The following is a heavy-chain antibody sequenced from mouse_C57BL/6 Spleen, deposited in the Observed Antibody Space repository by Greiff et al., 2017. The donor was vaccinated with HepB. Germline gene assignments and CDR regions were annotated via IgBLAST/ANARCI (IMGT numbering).Heavy chain of an antibody. V-gene: IGHV3-6*01. CDR1: GYSITSGYY. D-gene: IGHD1-1*01. CDR2: ISYDGSN. CDR3: ARGGYYGSNGYFDY. Sequence: EVQLQQSGPGLVKPSQSLSLTCSVTGYSITSGYYWHWIRQFPGNKLEWMGYISYDGSNNYNPSLKNRISITRDTSKNQFFLKLNSVTTEDTATYYCARGGYYGSNGYFDYWGQGTTLTVSS. J-gene: IGHJ2*01.